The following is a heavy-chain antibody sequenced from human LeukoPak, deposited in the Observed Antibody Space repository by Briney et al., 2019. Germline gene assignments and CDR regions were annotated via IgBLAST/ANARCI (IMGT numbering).Heavy chain of an antibody. J-gene: IGHJ5*02. V-gene: IGHV3-21*01. CDR3: AREFKSGYGMWA. Sequence: GGSLRLSCTASGFTFSSYSMNWVRQAPGKGLEWVSSITSSSDYIYYADSVKDRFTISRDNAENSLHLQMNSLRADDTAVYYCAREFKSGYGMWAWGQGTLVTVSS. D-gene: IGHD5-18*01. CDR1: GFTFSSYS. CDR2: ITSSSDYI.